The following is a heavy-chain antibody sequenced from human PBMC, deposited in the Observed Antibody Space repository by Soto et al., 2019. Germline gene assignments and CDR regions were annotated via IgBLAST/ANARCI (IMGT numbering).Heavy chain of an antibody. D-gene: IGHD2-15*01. J-gene: IGHJ4*02. CDR2: IYYSGST. V-gene: IGHV4-39*01. CDR3: ARQVVEYYFDY. CDR1: GGSISSSSYY. Sequence: SLTCTVSGGSISSSSYYWGWIRQPPGKGLVWIGSIYYSGSTYYNPSLKSRVTISVDTSKNQFSLKLSSVTAADTAVYYCARQVVEYYFDYWGQGTLVTVSS.